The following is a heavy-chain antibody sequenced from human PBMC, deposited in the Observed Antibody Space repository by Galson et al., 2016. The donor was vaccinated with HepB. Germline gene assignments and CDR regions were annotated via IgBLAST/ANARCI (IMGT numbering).Heavy chain of an antibody. D-gene: IGHD1-26*01. J-gene: IGHJ3*02. CDR3: ARDPGRTTIEYAFDI. V-gene: IGHV3-7*01. Sequence: SLRLSCAASGFPFSFYSMAWVRQAPGEGLEWVASIERVGSQYVDSVTGRFTISRDNTKNSLYLQMNSLRAEDTAIYYCARDPGRTTIEYAFDIWGQGTMVTVSS. CDR2: IERVGSQ. CDR1: GFPFSFYS.